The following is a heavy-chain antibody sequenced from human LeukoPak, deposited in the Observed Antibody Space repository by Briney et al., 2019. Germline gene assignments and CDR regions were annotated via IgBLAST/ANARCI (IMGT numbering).Heavy chain of an antibody. CDR2: ISTGGSAI. CDR1: GFTFSSYE. CDR3: AKDHSSIWYGGGKDY. J-gene: IGHJ4*02. D-gene: IGHD6-13*01. V-gene: IGHV3-48*03. Sequence: GGSLRLSCAASGFTFSSYEMNWVRQAPGKGLEWVSCISTGGSAIYYADSVKGRFTISRDNSKNTLYLQMNSLRAEETAVYYCAKDHSSIWYGGGKDYWGQGTLVTVSS.